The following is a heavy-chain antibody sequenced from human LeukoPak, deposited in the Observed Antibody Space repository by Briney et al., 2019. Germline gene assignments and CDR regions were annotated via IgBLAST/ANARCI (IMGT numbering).Heavy chain of an antibody. D-gene: IGHD6-19*01. J-gene: IGHJ4*02. CDR2: ISGSGGST. CDR1: GFTFNIYS. V-gene: IGHV3-23*01. CDR3: AKLYRAVTGMFFDY. Sequence: GESLRLSCAASGFTFNIYSMSWLRQAPGKGLEWVSAISGSGGSTYYADSVKGRFTISRENSKNTLYLQMNSLRAGDTAVYYCAKLYRAVTGMFFDYWGQGTLVTVSS.